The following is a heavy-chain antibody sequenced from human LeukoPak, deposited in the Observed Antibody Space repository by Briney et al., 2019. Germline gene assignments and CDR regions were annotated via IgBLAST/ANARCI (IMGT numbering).Heavy chain of an antibody. CDR3: ARGGLGVPPPYYYYYMDV. Sequence: ASVKVSCKASGGTFSSYAISWVRQAPGQGLEWMGGIIPIFGTANYAQKFQGRVTITTDESTSTAYMELSSLRSEDTAVYYCARGGLGVPPPYYYYYMDVWGKGTTVTVSS. V-gene: IGHV1-69*05. CDR2: IIPIFGTA. D-gene: IGHD1-26*01. CDR1: GGTFSSYA. J-gene: IGHJ6*03.